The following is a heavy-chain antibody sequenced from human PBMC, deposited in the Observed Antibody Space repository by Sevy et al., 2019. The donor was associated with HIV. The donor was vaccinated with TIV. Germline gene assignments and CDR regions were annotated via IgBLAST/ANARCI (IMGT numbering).Heavy chain of an antibody. CDR2: ISDGGTTT. D-gene: IGHD2-8*01. CDR3: ARSRLGGLNGYFAS. V-gene: IGHV3-23*01. CDR1: GFTFSSHV. Sequence: GGSVRLSCAASGFTFSSHVMNWVRQAPGKGLEWVLVISDGGTTTYYADSVRGRFTISRYDSKNSLYLQMNGLIAEDTAVYYCARSRLGGLNGYFASWGQGTLVTVS. J-gene: IGHJ4*02.